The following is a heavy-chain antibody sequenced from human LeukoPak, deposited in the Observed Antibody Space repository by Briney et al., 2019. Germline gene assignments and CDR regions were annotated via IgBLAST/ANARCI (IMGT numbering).Heavy chain of an antibody. J-gene: IGHJ4*02. CDR1: GFTFSSYA. Sequence: GGSLRLSCAASGFTFSSYAMHWVRQAPGKGLEWVAVISYDGSNKYYADSVKGRFTISRGNSKNTLYLQMNSLRAEDTAVYYCARGIAAAGYYFDYWGQGTLVTVSS. V-gene: IGHV3-30*04. CDR3: ARGIAAAGYYFDY. CDR2: ISYDGSNK. D-gene: IGHD6-13*01.